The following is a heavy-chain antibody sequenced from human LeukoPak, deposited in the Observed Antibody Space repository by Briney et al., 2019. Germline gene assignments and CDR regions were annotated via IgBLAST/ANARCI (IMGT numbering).Heavy chain of an antibody. D-gene: IGHD5-18*01. CDR1: GLTFSSSW. CDR3: ARDLAYSRLDY. Sequence: GGSLRLSCAVSGLTFSSSWMDWVRQAPGKGLEWVASINPNGNKKYSADSVKGRFTISRDNAENSLYLQMNSLRVEDTAFYYCARDLAYSRLDYWGQGMLVTVSS. V-gene: IGHV3-7*01. J-gene: IGHJ4*02. CDR2: INPNGNKK.